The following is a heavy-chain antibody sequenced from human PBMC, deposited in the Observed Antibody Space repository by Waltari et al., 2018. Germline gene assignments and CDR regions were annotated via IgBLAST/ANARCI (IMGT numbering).Heavy chain of an antibody. V-gene: IGHV3-30*04. CDR1: GFTFSSRG. J-gene: IGHJ4*02. CDR3: ASRKACIGDICYGIGL. D-gene: IGHD2-15*01. Sequence: QVQLVESGGGVVQPGRSLRLSCAASGFTFSSRGMHWFRQAPGKGLDWVATSSFDGGKEYYADSVKGRFTISRDNSKSTFYLHMNSLRTEDTAVYYCASRKACIGDICYGIGLWGQGTLVTVSS. CDR2: SSFDGGKE.